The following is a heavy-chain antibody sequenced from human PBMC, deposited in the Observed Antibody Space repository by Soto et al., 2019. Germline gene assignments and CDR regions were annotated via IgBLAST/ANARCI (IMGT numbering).Heavy chain of an antibody. J-gene: IGHJ6*02. CDR2: IIPIFGTA. V-gene: IGHV1-69*01. CDR3: ARSAEWELLSFRVSYYYGMDV. Sequence: QVQLVQSGAEVKKPGSSVMVSCKASGGTFSSYAISWVRQAPGQGLEWMGGIIPIFGTANYAQKFQGRVTINADESTSTAYMELSSLRSEDTAVYYCARSAEWELLSFRVSYYYGMDVWGQGTTVTVSS. CDR1: GGTFSSYA. D-gene: IGHD1-26*01.